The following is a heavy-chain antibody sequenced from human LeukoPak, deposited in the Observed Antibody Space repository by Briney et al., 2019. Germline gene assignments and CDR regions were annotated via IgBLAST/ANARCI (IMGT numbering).Heavy chain of an antibody. CDR1: GDSISFYY. CDR3: AREWMY. Sequence: PSETLSLTCTVSGDSISFYYWTWIRQPAGKGLQWIGRIYSSGSTNYNPSLKSRVTISLDKSKNQFSLRLTSVTAADTAVYYCAREWMYWGQGTLVTVSS. D-gene: IGHD2-2*03. CDR2: IYSSGST. V-gene: IGHV4-4*07. J-gene: IGHJ4*02.